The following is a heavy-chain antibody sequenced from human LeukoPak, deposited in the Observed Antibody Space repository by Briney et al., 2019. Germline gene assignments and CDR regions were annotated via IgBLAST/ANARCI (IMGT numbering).Heavy chain of an antibody. V-gene: IGHV1-69*04. CDR3: ATVVGLSGAFDI. CDR2: IIPILGIA. J-gene: IGHJ3*02. CDR1: GYTFTSYG. D-gene: IGHD2-15*01. Sequence: SVKVSCKASGYTFTSYGISWVRQAPGQGLEWMGRIIPILGIANYAQKFQGRVTITADKSTSTAYMELSSLRSEDTAVYYCATVVGLSGAFDIWGQGTMVTVSS.